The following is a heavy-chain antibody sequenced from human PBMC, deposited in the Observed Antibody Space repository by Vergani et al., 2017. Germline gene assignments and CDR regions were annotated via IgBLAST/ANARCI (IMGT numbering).Heavy chain of an antibody. CDR3: ARGSKIMVRGVISRGIDY. D-gene: IGHD3-10*01. CDR2: IWYDGSNK. CDR1: GFTFSSYG. V-gene: IGHV3-33*08. J-gene: IGHJ4*02. Sequence: VQLLESGGGLVQPGGSLRLSCAASGFTFSSYGMHWVRQAPGKGLEWVAVIWYDGSNKYYADSVKGRFTISRDNSKNTLYLQMNSLRAEDTAVYYCARGSKIMVRGVISRGIDYWGQGTLVTVSS.